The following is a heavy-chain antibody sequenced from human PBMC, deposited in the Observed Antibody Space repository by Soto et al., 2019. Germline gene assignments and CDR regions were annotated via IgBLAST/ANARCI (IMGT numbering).Heavy chain of an antibody. D-gene: IGHD3-22*01. CDR1: GYTLTELS. V-gene: IGHV1-24*01. Sequence: ASVKVSCKVSGYTLTELSMHWVRQAPGKGLEWMGGFDPEDGETIYAQKFQGRVTMTEDTSTDTAYMELSSLRSEDTAVYYCATLSPYYASSGYFAVVDFAHRGQ. CDR2: FDPEDGET. CDR3: ATLSPYYASSGYFAVVDFAH. J-gene: IGHJ4*02.